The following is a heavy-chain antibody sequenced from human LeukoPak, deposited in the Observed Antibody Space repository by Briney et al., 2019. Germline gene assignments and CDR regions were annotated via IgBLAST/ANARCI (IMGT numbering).Heavy chain of an antibody. CDR2: INPNSGGT. Sequence: ASVEVSCKASGYTFTGYYMHWVRQAPGQGLEWMGWINPNSGGTNYAQKFQGWVTMTRDTSISTAYMELSRLRSDDTAVYYCARDYYYDSSGYGYYYYGMDVWGQGTTVTVSS. D-gene: IGHD3-22*01. CDR3: ARDYYYDSSGYGYYYYGMDV. CDR1: GYTFTGYY. J-gene: IGHJ6*02. V-gene: IGHV1-2*04.